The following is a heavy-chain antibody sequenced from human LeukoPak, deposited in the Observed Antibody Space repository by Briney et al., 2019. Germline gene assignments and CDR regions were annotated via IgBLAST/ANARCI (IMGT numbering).Heavy chain of an antibody. V-gene: IGHV1-2*02. CDR2: INPNSGST. D-gene: IGHD5-18*01. CDR1: GYTFNDYF. J-gene: IGHJ3*02. Sequence: ASVKVSCKSSGYTFNDYFMHWARQAPGQGLEWMGWINPNSGSTKHAQRFQGRVTMTRDTSSSTAYMEVSRLKSDDSAVYYCARAVDTDFAFDIWGQGTMVTVSS. CDR3: ARAVDTDFAFDI.